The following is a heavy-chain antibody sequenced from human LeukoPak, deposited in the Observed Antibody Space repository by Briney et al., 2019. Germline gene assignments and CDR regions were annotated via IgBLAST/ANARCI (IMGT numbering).Heavy chain of an antibody. Sequence: GGSLRLSCADSGSTFSSYSMNWVRQAPGKGLEWVSSISSSSSYIYYADSVKGRFTISRDNAKNSLYLQMNSLRAEDTAVYYCARVWLADAFDIWGQGTMVTVSS. V-gene: IGHV3-21*01. D-gene: IGHD6-19*01. J-gene: IGHJ3*02. CDR3: ARVWLADAFDI. CDR1: GSTFSSYS. CDR2: ISSSSSYI.